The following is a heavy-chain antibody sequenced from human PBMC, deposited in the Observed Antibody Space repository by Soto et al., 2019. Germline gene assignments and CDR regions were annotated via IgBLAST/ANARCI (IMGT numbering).Heavy chain of an antibody. CDR2: ITTDKGKT. J-gene: IGHJ4*02. Sequence: QVQLVQSGPEVKKPGASVKVSCKTSGYTFTNYGISWVRQAPGQGLEWMGWITTDKGKTTYAQKFQGRVTMTTATSTSTAYTELRSPRSDDTAMYYYATRSPAFDYWGQGTLVTVSS. CDR3: ATRSPAFDY. V-gene: IGHV1-18*01. CDR1: GYTFTNYG.